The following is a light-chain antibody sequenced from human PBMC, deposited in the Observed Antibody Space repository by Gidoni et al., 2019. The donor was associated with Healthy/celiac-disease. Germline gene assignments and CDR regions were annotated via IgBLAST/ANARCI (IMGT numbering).Light chain of an antibody. J-gene: IGKJ4*01. CDR1: QSVSSY. V-gene: IGKV3-11*01. Sequence: VLPQSPAPLSLSPGERATLSCRASQSVSSYLAWYQQKPGQAPRLLIYDASNRATGIPARFSGSGSGTDFTLTISSLEPEDFAVYYCQQRSNWPPTFGGGTKVEIK. CDR2: DAS. CDR3: QQRSNWPPT.